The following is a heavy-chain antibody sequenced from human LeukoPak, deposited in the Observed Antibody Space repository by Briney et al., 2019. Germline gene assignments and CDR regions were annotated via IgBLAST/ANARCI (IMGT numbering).Heavy chain of an antibody. J-gene: IGHJ4*02. CDR3: ARGLYYGSSGYYYESGYYFDY. V-gene: IGHV4-34*01. CDR1: GGSFSGYY. CDR2: INHSGST. D-gene: IGHD3-22*01. Sequence: SETLSLTCAVYGGSFSGYYWSWIRQPPGKGLEWIGEINHSGSTNYNPSLKSRVTISVDTSKNQFSLKLSSVTAADTAVYYCARGLYYGSSGYYYESGYYFDYWGQGTLVTVSS.